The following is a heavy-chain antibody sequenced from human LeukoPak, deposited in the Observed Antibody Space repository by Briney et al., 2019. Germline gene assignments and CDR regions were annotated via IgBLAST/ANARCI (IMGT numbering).Heavy chain of an antibody. CDR2: INPNSGGT. V-gene: IGHV1-2*02. CDR3: ARGDVVVPAAISVWFDP. Sequence: GASVKVSCKASGYTFTGYYMHWVRQAPGQGLEWMGWINPNSGGTNYAQKFQGGVTMTRDTSISTAYMELSRLRSDDTAVYYCARGDVVVPAAISVWFDPWGQGTLVTVSS. CDR1: GYTFTGYY. D-gene: IGHD2-2*02. J-gene: IGHJ5*02.